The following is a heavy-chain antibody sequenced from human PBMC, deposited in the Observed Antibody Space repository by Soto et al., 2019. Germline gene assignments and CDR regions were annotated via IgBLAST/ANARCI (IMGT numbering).Heavy chain of an antibody. V-gene: IGHV1-2*04. J-gene: IGHJ3*02. CDR3: ARVTLDAFDI. Sequence: ASVKVSCKASGYTFTSYYMHWVRQAPGQGLEWMGIINPNSGGTNYAQKFQGWVTMTRDTSISTAYMELSRLRSDDTAVYYCARVTLDAFDIWGQGTMVTVSS. CDR1: GYTFTSYY. CDR2: INPNSGGT.